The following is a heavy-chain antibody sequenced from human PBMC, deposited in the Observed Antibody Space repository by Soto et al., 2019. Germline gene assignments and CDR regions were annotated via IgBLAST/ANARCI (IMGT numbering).Heavy chain of an antibody. CDR2: IWYDGSNK. CDR3: AREGYCSSTSCYGGSAFDI. J-gene: IGHJ3*02. V-gene: IGHV3-33*01. D-gene: IGHD2-2*01. Sequence: QVQLVESGGGVVQPGRSLRLSCAASGFTFSSYGMHWVRQAPGKGLEWVAVIWYDGSNKYYADSVKGRFTISRDNSKNTLYLKMNSLRAEDTAVYYCAREGYCSSTSCYGGSAFDIWGQGTMVTVSS. CDR1: GFTFSSYG.